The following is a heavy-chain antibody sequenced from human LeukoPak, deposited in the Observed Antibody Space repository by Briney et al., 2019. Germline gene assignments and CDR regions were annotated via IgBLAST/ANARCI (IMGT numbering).Heavy chain of an antibody. J-gene: IGHJ4*02. V-gene: IGHV3-64*01. Sequence: AGSLRLSCAASGFTFSNYAMHWVRHAPGKGLEYVSAISSNGFDTYYANSVKGRFTISRDNSKNTLYLQMGSLRAEDLAVYYCARGGSNSILDYWGQGTLVTVSS. CDR2: ISSNGFDT. CDR3: ARGGSNSILDY. CDR1: GFTFSNYA. D-gene: IGHD2-2*01.